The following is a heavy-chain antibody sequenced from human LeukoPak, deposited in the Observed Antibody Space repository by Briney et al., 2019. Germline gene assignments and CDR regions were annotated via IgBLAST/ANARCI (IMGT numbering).Heavy chain of an antibody. V-gene: IGHV4-61*01. CDR3: ARVPEFRYYYDSSGRFDP. D-gene: IGHD3-22*01. J-gene: IGHJ5*02. CDR2: IYNSKNT. CDR1: GGSVSSNSYY. Sequence: SETLSLTCTVSGGSVSSNSYYWSWIRQPPGKGLEWIGYIYNSKNTNYNPSLKSRVTISVDTSKNQFSLKLSSVTAADTAVYYCARVPEFRYYYDSSGRFDPWGQGTLVTVSS.